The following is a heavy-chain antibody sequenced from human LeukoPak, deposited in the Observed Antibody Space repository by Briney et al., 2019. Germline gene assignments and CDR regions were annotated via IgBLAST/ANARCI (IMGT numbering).Heavy chain of an antibody. CDR3: ARDDSGSYNY. CDR1: GGSISNSYYY. Sequence: SETLSLTCTVSGGSISNSYYYWGWTRQPPGEALEWIGSIYYSGTTYYKPSLKSRVTISVDTSKNQFSLRLSSVTAADTAVYYCARDDSGSYNYWGQGTLVTVSS. J-gene: IGHJ4*02. CDR2: IYYSGTT. V-gene: IGHV4-39*02. D-gene: IGHD1-26*01.